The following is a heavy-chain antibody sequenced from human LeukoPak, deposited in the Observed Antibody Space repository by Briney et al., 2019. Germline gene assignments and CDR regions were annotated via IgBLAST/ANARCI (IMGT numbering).Heavy chain of an antibody. D-gene: IGHD3-10*01. J-gene: IGHJ4*02. CDR2: ISSSSSYI. Sequence: GGSLRLSCAASGFTFSSYTMNWVRQAPGKGLEWVSSISSSSSYIYYADSVRGRFTISRDNAKNSLYLQMNSLRAEDTAVYYCARAGSGSYYNVYYSDYWGQGTLVTVSS. CDR1: GFTFSSYT. CDR3: ARAGSGSYYNVYYSDY. V-gene: IGHV3-21*01.